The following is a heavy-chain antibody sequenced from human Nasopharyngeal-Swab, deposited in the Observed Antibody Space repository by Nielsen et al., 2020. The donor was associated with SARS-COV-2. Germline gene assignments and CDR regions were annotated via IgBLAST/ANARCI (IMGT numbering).Heavy chain of an antibody. Sequence: GGSLRLSCAAPALTLSNYAVAWVRQAPGKGLEWLSGINGVGAAYYADSVKGRFTVSRDYSNDTVSLQMDGLRVEDTAVYYCAKAPLPWNDRLDLWGQGTLVTVSS. CDR2: INGVGAA. CDR3: AKAPLPWNDRLDL. V-gene: IGHV3-23*01. D-gene: IGHD1-1*01. J-gene: IGHJ5*02. CDR1: ALTLSNYA.